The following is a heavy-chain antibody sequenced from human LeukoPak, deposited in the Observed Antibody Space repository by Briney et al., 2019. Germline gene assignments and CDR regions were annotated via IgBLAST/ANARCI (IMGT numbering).Heavy chain of an antibody. CDR3: ARSNWEYYSFGY. J-gene: IGHJ4*02. CDR2: INPNSGGT. CDR1: GYTFTGYY. V-gene: IGHV1-2*02. Sequence: ASVKVSCTASGYTFTGYYIRWVRQAPGQGLEWMGWINPNSGGTNYAQKFQGRVTMTRDTSISTAYMELSRLTTDDTAVYHCARSNWEYYSFGYWGQGTLVTVSS. D-gene: IGHD2/OR15-2a*01.